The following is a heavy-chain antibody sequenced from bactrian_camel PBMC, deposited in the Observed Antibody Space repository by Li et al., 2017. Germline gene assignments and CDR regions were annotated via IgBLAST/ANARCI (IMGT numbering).Heavy chain of an antibody. J-gene: IGHJ4*01. CDR1: RYTYKRNC. CDR2: LWIGGATT. Sequence: DVQLVESGGGSVQVGGSLQLSCAAGRYTYKRNCMGRFRQRPGKDREGLAVLWIGGATTTYADSVKGRFIITRDKAKDLVYLQMNSLQPEDTGMYYCAADQLYGTCRDVLDFPARGQGTQVTVS. V-gene: IGHV3S40*01. D-gene: IGHD6*01. CDR3: AADQLYGTCRDVLDFPA.